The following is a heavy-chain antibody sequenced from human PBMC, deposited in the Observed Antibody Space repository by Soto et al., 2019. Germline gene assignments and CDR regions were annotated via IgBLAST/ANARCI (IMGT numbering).Heavy chain of an antibody. J-gene: IGHJ6*02. V-gene: IGHV1-2*04. CDR2: INPNSGGT. D-gene: IGHD4-17*01. CDR1: GYTFTGYY. Sequence: ASVKVSCKASGYTFTGYYMHWVRQAPGQGLEWMGWINPNSGGTNYAQKFQGWVTMTRDTSISTAYMELSRLRSDDTAVYYCARGLRDYGYYYYGMDVWGQGTTVTVSS. CDR3: ARGLRDYGYYYYGMDV.